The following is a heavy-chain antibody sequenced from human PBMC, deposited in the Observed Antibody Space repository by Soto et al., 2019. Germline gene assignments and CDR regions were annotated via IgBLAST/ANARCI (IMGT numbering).Heavy chain of an antibody. CDR1: GYAFTSYG. CDR2: ISAYNGHT. Sequence: QVQLVQSGPEVKKPGASVKISCKASGYAFTSYGFSWVRQAPGQGLEWMGWISAYNGHTHYAQNLXXXXXXXXXXXXXXXXXXXXXXXXXXXXXXXXXXXXXXXXXVXPPGYWGQGTLVTVSS. V-gene: IGHV1-18*04. J-gene: IGHJ4*02. CDR3: XXXXXXXXXVXPPGY.